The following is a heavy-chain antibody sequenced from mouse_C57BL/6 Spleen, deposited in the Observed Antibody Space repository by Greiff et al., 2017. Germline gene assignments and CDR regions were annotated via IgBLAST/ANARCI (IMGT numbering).Heavy chain of an antibody. V-gene: IGHV2-2*01. CDR2: IWSGGST. CDR3: ARSTDWYFDV. J-gene: IGHJ1*03. CDR1: GFSLTSYG. Sequence: QVQLQQSGPGLVQPSQSLSITCTVSGFSLTSYGVHWVRQSPGKGLEWLGVIWSGGSTDYNAAFISRLSISKDNSKSQVFFKMKSLQADDTAIYYCARSTDWYFDVWGTGTTVTVSS. D-gene: IGHD1-1*01.